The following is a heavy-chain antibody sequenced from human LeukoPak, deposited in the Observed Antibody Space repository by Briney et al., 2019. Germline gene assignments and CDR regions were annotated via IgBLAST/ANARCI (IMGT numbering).Heavy chain of an antibody. CDR2: IKQDGWEK. Sequence: GWSLRLSRATCGFAFRSYWMSWVRQAPGKGPEGVASIKQDGWEKFHVDSVRGRFTISRDNAKNSLFLQMNSLRDEDTAVYDCARDRGWGYWTYGGDYWGQGTLVTVSS. J-gene: IGHJ4*02. CDR1: GFAFRSYW. D-gene: IGHD1-7*01. CDR3: ARDRGWGYWTYGGDY. V-gene: IGHV3-7*01.